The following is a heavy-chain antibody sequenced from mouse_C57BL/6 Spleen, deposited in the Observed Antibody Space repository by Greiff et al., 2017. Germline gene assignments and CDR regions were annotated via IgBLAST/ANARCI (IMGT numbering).Heavy chain of an antibody. D-gene: IGHD1-1*01. Sequence: QVQLQQPGAELVRPRSSVKLSCKASGYTFTSYWMHWVKQRPIQGLEWIGNIDPSDSETHYNQKFKDKATLTVDKSSSTAYMQLSSLTSEDSAVYYCARRGGITTVAYFDYWGQGTTLTVSS. CDR3: ARRGGITTVAYFDY. CDR1: GYTFTSYW. V-gene: IGHV1-52*01. CDR2: IDPSDSET. J-gene: IGHJ2*01.